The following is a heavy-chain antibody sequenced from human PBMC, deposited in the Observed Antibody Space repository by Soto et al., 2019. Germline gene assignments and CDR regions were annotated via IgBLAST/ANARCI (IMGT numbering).Heavy chain of an antibody. CDR3: RRARSAAMVTSDY. CDR1: GYSFSDYG. V-gene: IGHV1-18*01. J-gene: IGHJ4*02. CDR2: ISAYNDDR. D-gene: IGHD5-18*01. Sequence: QVQLVQSGPEVKKPGASVKVSCKASGYSFSDYGVTWVRQSPGQGLQWMGWISAYNDDRNYAQNFQDRITMTTDTSTSTAYVELRSLRSDDTAVYFCRRARSAAMVTSDYWGQGTLVTVSS.